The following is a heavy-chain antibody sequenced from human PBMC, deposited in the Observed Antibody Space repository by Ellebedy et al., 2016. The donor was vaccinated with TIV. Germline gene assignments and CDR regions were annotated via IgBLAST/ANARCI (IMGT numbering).Heavy chain of an antibody. Sequence: KVSXXGSGYTFSNYWIVWVRQRPGKGLEWMGTIYPDDSDTYSNPSFQGHVTISADKSISIAYLQWNSLKASDTAMYYCARGSSGSMKHFYYWGQGTLVNVSS. V-gene: IGHV5-51*01. CDR2: IYPDDSDT. D-gene: IGHD1-26*01. J-gene: IGHJ4*02. CDR1: GYTFSNYW. CDR3: ARGSSGSMKHFYY.